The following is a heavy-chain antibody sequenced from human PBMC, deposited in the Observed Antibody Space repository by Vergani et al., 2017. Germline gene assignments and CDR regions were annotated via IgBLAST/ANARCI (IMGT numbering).Heavy chain of an antibody. CDR3: ARGSPIFGVVTFSPDY. CDR1: GYTFTGYY. D-gene: IGHD3-3*01. J-gene: IGHJ4*02. Sequence: QVQLVQSGAEVKKPGASVKVSCKASGYTFTGYYMHWVRQAPGQGLEWMGWINPNSGGTNYAQKFQGRVTMTRDTSISTAYMELSRLRSDDTAVYYCARGSPIFGVVTFSPDYWGQGTLVTVSS. CDR2: INPNSGGT. V-gene: IGHV1-2*02.